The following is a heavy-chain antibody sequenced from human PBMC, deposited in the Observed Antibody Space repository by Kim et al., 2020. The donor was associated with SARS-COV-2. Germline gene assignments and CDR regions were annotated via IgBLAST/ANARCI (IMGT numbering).Heavy chain of an antibody. J-gene: IGHJ5*02. V-gene: IGHV1-2*06. CDR2: INPNNGDT. Sequence: ASVKVSCKASGYTFTAYYMHWVRQAPGQGLEWMGRINPNNGDTNSAQKFQGRVTMTRDTSISTAYMELSILRSDDTTVYYFARELGGKYQSLHFRNDPWGQGTLVIVSS. CDR3: ARELGGKYQSLHFRNDP. CDR1: GYTFTAYY. D-gene: IGHD3-16*01.